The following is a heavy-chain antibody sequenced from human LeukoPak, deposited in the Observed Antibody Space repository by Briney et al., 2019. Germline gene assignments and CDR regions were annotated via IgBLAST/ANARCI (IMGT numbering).Heavy chain of an antibody. CDR2: INHSGST. V-gene: IGHV4-34*01. CDR3: ARYSSWPRWFDP. CDR1: GGSFSGYY. D-gene: IGHD6-13*01. Sequence: SETLSLTCAVYGGSFSGYYWSWIRQPPGKGLEWIGEINHSGSTNYNPSLKSRVTISVDTSKNQFSLKLSSVTAADTAVYYCARYSSWPRWFDPWGQGTLVTVSS. J-gene: IGHJ5*02.